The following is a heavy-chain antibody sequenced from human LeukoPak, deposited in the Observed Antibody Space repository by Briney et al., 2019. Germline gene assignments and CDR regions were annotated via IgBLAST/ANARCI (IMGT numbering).Heavy chain of an antibody. CDR3: ARIGYSSSSGGVDY. Sequence: PSETLSLTCAVYGGSFSGYYWSWIRQPPGKGLEWIGEINHSGSTNYNPSLKSRVTISVDTSKNQFSLKLSSVTAADTAVYYCARIGYSSSSGGVDYWGQGTLVTVSS. V-gene: IGHV4-34*01. CDR1: GGSFSGYY. D-gene: IGHD6-6*01. J-gene: IGHJ4*02. CDR2: INHSGST.